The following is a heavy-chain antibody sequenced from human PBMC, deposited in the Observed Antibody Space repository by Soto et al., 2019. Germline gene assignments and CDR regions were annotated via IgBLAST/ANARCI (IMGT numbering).Heavy chain of an antibody. Sequence: SGPTLVNPTQTLTLTCTFSGFSLSTSGMRVSWIRQPPGKALEWLARIDWDDDKFYSTSLKTRLTISKDTSKNQVVLTMTNMDPVDTATYYCARQPGIVVVPGDAFDIWGQGTMVTV. J-gene: IGHJ3*02. V-gene: IGHV2-70*04. CDR1: GFSLSTSGMR. CDR3: ARQPGIVVVPGDAFDI. CDR2: IDWDDDK. D-gene: IGHD2-2*01.